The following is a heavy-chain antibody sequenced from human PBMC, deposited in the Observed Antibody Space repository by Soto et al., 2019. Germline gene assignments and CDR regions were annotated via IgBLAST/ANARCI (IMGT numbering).Heavy chain of an antibody. D-gene: IGHD1-26*01. CDR2: ISSDGNHK. J-gene: IGHJ4*02. CDR3: ASWEQPLFDY. V-gene: IGHV3-30-3*01. CDR1: GFNVSAYT. Sequence: QVKLVESGGGVVQPGRSLRLSCAASGFNVSAYTMHWVRQAPGKGLEWVAVISSDGNHKYYTDSVKGRFTISRDTSTNTLYLQMNSLRAEATAVYYCASWEQPLFDYWGQGTLVIVSS.